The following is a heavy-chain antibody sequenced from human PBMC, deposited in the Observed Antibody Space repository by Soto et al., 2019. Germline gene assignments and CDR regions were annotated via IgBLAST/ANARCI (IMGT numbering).Heavy chain of an antibody. Sequence: SVKVSCKASGCTFSIYAISWVRQAPGQGLEWMGGIIPIFGTANYGQKFQGRVTITADKSTRTAYMELSSLRSEDPAGYYCANMYYYDSSSYALPDAFEIWGQGTMVTVSS. CDR1: GCTFSIYA. V-gene: IGHV1-69*06. CDR2: IIPIFGTA. J-gene: IGHJ3*02. CDR3: ANMYYYDSSSYALPDAFEI. D-gene: IGHD3-22*01.